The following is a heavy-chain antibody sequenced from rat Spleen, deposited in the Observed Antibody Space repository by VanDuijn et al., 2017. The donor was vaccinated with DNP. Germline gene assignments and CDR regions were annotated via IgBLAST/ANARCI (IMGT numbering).Heavy chain of an antibody. CDR2: IIYDGSRT. J-gene: IGHJ2*01. Sequence: EVQLVETGGGLVQPGKSLKLSCAASRFTFSDYNMAWVRQAPKKGLEWVATIIYDGSRTYHRDSVKGRFTISRDTAKSTLYLQMDSLRSEDTATFYCTTDFERGYWGQGVMVTVSS. D-gene: IGHD1-11*01. CDR1: RFTFSDYN. V-gene: IGHV5S10*01. CDR3: TTDFERGY.